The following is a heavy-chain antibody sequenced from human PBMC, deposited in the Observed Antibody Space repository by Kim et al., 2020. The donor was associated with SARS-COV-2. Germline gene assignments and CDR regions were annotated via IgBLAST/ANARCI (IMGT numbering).Heavy chain of an antibody. D-gene: IGHD3-10*01. J-gene: IGHJ4*02. V-gene: IGHV3-23*01. CDR1: GFTFSSYA. CDR3: AKDRGPVGRFDY. Sequence: GGSLRLSCAASGFTFSSYAMIWVRQAPGKGLEWVSAISGSGGSTYYADSVKGRFTISRDNAKNTLYLQMNSLRAEDTAVYYCAKDRGPVGRFDYWGQGTLVTVSS. CDR2: ISGSGGST.